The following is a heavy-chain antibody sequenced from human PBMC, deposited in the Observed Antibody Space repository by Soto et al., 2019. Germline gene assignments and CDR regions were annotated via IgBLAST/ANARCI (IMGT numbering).Heavy chain of an antibody. CDR3: ARDLNWHFYFET. Sequence: LRLSSVASRFSANGAYIHGVRQAPGKGLEWVSVIYAGGAAYYADSLNGRFTFSRDISTNSLYLHMNSLRPEDSAIYYCARDLNWHFYFETWGQGTLVTVSS. CDR2: IYAGGAA. D-gene: IGHD2-8*02. V-gene: IGHV3-53*01. J-gene: IGHJ4*02. CDR1: RFSANGAY.